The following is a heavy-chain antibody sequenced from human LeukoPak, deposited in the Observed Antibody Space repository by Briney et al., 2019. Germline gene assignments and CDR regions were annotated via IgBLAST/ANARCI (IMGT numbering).Heavy chain of an antibody. CDR1: GASVSSSNYY. V-gene: IGHV4-61*01. CDR3: ARDYCTTTRCYPNYFDY. CDR2: IYYSGST. J-gene: IGHJ4*02. D-gene: IGHD2-2*01. Sequence: SETLSLNCTVSGASVSSSNYYWSWIRQPPGKGLEWIGYIYYSGSTNYNPSLKSRVTISVDTSKNQFSLKLSSVTAADTAVYYCARDYCTTTRCYPNYFDYWGQGTLVTVSS.